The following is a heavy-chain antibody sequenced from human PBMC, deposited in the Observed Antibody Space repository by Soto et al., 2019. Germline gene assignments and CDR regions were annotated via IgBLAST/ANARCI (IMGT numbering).Heavy chain of an antibody. Sequence: GGSLRLSCAASGFTFSGSAMHWVRQASGKGLEWVGRIRSKANSYATAYAASVKGRFTISRDDSKNTAYLQMNSLKTEDTAVYYCTRPPNRVDTAVTGGFDPWGQGTLVTVSS. CDR3: TRPPNRVDTAVTGGFDP. D-gene: IGHD5-18*01. J-gene: IGHJ5*02. CDR1: GFTFSGSA. V-gene: IGHV3-73*01. CDR2: IRSKANSYAT.